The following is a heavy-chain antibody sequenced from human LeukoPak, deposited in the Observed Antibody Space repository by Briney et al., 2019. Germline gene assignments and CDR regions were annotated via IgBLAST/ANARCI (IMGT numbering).Heavy chain of an antibody. J-gene: IGHJ6*03. Sequence: ASVKVSCKASGYTFTGYYIHWARQAPGQGLEWMGWINPNSGGTNYAQKFQGRVTMTRDTSISTAYMELSRLRSDDTAVYYCAFGGRGYSYGPNKYYYYMDVWGKGTTVTVSS. CDR2: INPNSGGT. V-gene: IGHV1-2*02. CDR1: GYTFTGYY. D-gene: IGHD5-18*01. CDR3: AFGGRGYSYGPNKYYYYMDV.